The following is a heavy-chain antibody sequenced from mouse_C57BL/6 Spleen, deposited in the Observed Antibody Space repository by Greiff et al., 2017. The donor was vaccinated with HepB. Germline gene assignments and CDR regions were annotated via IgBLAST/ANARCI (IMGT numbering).Heavy chain of an antibody. Sequence: QLQQPGAELVKPGASVKLSCKASGYTFTSYWMQWVKQRPGQGLEWIGEIDPSDSYTNYNQKFKGKATLTVDTSSSTAYMQLSSLTSEDSAVYYCARRGTVVADYWGQGTTLTVSS. J-gene: IGHJ2*01. CDR1: GYTFTSYW. D-gene: IGHD1-1*01. V-gene: IGHV1-50*01. CDR2: IDPSDSYT. CDR3: ARRGTVVADY.